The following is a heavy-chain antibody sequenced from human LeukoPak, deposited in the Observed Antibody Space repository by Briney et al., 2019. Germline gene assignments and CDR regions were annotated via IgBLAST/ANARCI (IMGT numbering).Heavy chain of an antibody. Sequence: GGSLRLSCAVSGFTFGNYAMAWVRQAPGKGLESVSSVSTDGTPYYADSVKGRFTISRDNSKNTLHLQMNSLRAEDTAVYYCAKLGAGGYYSYMDGWGKGSTVSVSS. CDR2: VSTDGTP. D-gene: IGHD3-16*01. CDR3: AKLGAGGYYSYMDG. V-gene: IGHV3-23*01. CDR1: GFTFGNYA. J-gene: IGHJ6*03.